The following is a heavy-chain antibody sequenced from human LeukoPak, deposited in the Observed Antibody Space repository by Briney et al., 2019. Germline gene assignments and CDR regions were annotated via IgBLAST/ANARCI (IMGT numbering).Heavy chain of an antibody. CDR3: ARGGSGYYMFDP. D-gene: IGHD3-3*01. CDR2: INPNSGGT. J-gene: IGHJ5*02. CDR1: GYTFTGYY. V-gene: IGHV1-2*06. Sequence: ASVNVSCKASGYTFTGYYMHWVRQAPGQGLEWMGRINPNSGGTNYAQKFQGRVTMTRDTSISTAYMELSRLRSDDTAVYYCARGGSGYYMFDPWGQGTLVTVSS.